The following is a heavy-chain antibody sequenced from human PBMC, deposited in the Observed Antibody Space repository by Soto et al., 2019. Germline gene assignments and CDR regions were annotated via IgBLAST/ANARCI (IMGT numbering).Heavy chain of an antibody. J-gene: IGHJ5*02. Sequence: SETLSLTCTVSGGSISSYYWSWIRQPPGKGLEWIGYIYYSGSTNYNPSLKSRVTISVDTSKNQFSLKLSSVTAADTAVYYCARVGIAVANYWFDPWGQGTLVTVSS. CDR2: IYYSGST. CDR1: GGSISSYY. D-gene: IGHD6-19*01. CDR3: ARVGIAVANYWFDP. V-gene: IGHV4-59*01.